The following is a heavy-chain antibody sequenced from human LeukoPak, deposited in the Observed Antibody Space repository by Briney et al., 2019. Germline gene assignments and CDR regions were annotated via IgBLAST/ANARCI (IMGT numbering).Heavy chain of an antibody. CDR3: ARVDDRGHYYDSSGPRKLFDY. Sequence: ASVKVSCKTSGYTFSDYYIHWIRQAPGQGLEWMGWFNPDSGGTNYAQKFQGRVTMTRDASISTAYMELSRLRSDDTAVYYCARVDDRGHYYDSSGPRKLFDYWGQGTLVTVSS. CDR1: GYTFSDYY. J-gene: IGHJ4*02. CDR2: FNPDSGGT. D-gene: IGHD3-22*01. V-gene: IGHV1-2*02.